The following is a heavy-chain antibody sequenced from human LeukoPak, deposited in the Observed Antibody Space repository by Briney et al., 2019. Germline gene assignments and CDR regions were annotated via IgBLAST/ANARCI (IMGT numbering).Heavy chain of an antibody. D-gene: IGHD3-3*01. CDR1: GGSFSGYY. V-gene: IGHV4-34*01. CDR2: INHSGST. CDR3: ARGRDLTYYDFWSGYRGVYFDY. J-gene: IGHJ4*02. Sequence: SETLSLTCAVYGGSFSGYYWSWIRQPPGKGLEWIGEINHSGSTNYNPSLKSRVTISVDTSKNQFSLKLSSVTAADTAVYYCARGRDLTYYDFWSGYRGVYFDYWGQGTLVTVSS.